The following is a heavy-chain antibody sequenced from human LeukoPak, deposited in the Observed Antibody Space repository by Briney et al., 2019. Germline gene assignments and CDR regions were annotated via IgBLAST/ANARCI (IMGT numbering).Heavy chain of an antibody. CDR1: GFSFHYYA. Sequence: GGSLRLSCAASGFSFHYYAMHWVRQAPGKGLEWVAVISYDGANEYYADSVKGRLTISRDNSKNTLYLQMNSLRAEDTAVYYCAKDSSGSYRYNWFDPWGQGTLVTVSS. CDR2: ISYDGANE. D-gene: IGHD1-26*01. J-gene: IGHJ5*02. CDR3: AKDSSGSYRYNWFDP. V-gene: IGHV3-30-3*01.